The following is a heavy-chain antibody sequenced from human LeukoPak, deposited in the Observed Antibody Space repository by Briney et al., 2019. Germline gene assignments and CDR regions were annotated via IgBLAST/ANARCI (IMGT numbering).Heavy chain of an antibody. J-gene: IGHJ4*02. V-gene: IGHV3-9*01. CDR1: GFTFDDYA. D-gene: IGHD3-10*01. CDR2: ISWNSGSI. Sequence: GGSLRLSCAASGFTFDDYAMHWVRQAPGKGLEWVSGISWNSGSIGYADSVKGRFTISRDNAKNTLYLQMNSLRAEDTAVYYCARDRGVRGDLDYWGQGTLVTVSS. CDR3: ARDRGVRGDLDY.